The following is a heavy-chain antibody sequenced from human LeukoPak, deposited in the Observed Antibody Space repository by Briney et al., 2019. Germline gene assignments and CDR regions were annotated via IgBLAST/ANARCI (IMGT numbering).Heavy chain of an antibody. J-gene: IGHJ4*02. CDR3: ARGVFYYDTSGRGYYFDY. CDR2: IYTSGGT. D-gene: IGHD3-22*01. V-gene: IGHV4-4*07. CDR1: CGSIGSYY. Sequence: SETLSLTCTVSCGSIGSYYWSWIRQPAGKGLEWIGRIYTSGGTVYNPSLKSRVTMSVDTSKNQFSLKLSSVTAADTAVYYCARGVFYYDTSGRGYYFDYWGQGTLVTVSS.